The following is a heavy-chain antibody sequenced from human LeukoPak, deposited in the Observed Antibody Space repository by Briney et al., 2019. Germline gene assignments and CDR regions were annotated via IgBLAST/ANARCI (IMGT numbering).Heavy chain of an antibody. V-gene: IGHV1-18*04. CDR2: IGAYNGNT. J-gene: IGHJ5*02. Sequence: RASVKVSCKASGYTFTSYGISWVRQAPGQGLEWMGWIGAYNGNTNYAQKLQGRVTMTTDTSTSTAYMELRSLRSDDTAVYYCARGTAAAAYNWFDPWGQGTLVTVSS. CDR3: ARGTAAAAYNWFDP. CDR1: GYTFTSYG. D-gene: IGHD6-13*01.